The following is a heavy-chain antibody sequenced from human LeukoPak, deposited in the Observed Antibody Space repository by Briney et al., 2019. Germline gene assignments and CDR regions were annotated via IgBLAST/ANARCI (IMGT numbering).Heavy chain of an antibody. D-gene: IGHD6-19*01. V-gene: IGHV1-2*02. Sequence: GASVKVSCKASGYTFTGYYMHWVRQAPGQGLEWMGWINPNSGGTNYAQKFQGRVTMTRDTSISTAYMELSRLRSGDTAVYYCARGVRIAVARGRYYFDYWGQGTLVTVSS. CDR1: GYTFTGYY. J-gene: IGHJ4*02. CDR2: INPNSGGT. CDR3: ARGVRIAVARGRYYFDY.